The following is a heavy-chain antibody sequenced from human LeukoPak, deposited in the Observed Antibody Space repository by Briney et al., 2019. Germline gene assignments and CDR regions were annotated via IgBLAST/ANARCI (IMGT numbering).Heavy chain of an antibody. CDR1: GFTPSNSW. CDR3: TRADNTGRTNS. J-gene: IGHJ5*02. CDR2: IRGDGSSE. D-gene: IGHD1-1*01. Sequence: PGGSLRLSCAAYGFTPSNSWMTWVRQAPGQGLEWVADIRGDGSSEHYVDSVEGRFIISRDNAKNSLYLQMNSLKTDDTAVYYCTRADNTGRTNSWGQGTLVTVSS. V-gene: IGHV3-7*04.